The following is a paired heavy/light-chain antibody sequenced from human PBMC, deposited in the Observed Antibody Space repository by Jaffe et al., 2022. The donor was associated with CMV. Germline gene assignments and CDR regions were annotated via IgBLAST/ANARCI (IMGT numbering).Heavy chain of an antibody. CDR2: IDPKTGGA. CDR3: ARDLSLLGSVGSSNGFDF. J-gene: IGHJ3*01. CDR1: GDIFTANQ. D-gene: IGHD6-19*01. Sequence: QVQLVQSGAEVKTPGASVRVSCNATGDIFTANQIHWVRQAPGQGLEWLGWIDPKTGGAMVAQKFEARVTLTRDTSTTEVYMDLRRLTSDDTAVYYCARDLSLLGSVGSSNGFDFWGQGTLVTVS. V-gene: IGHV1-2*02.
Light chain of an antibody. Sequence: DIQMTQSPSSLSASVGDRVTITCRASQSIGNYLNWYQQKPGKAPKFLIYATSSLQSGVPSRFSGSGSGTDFTLTISSLQREDFATYYCQQSYNIPRTFGQGTKVEMK. V-gene: IGKV1-39*01. CDR3: QQSYNIPRT. J-gene: IGKJ1*01. CDR2: ATS. CDR1: QSIGNY.